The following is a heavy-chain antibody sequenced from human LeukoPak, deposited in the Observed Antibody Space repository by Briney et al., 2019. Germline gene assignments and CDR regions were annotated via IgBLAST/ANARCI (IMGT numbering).Heavy chain of an antibody. V-gene: IGHV3-7*04. CDR2: IKQDGSEE. CDR1: GFTFSGYW. Sequence: GGSLRLSCAASGFTFSGYWMNWVRQAPGKGLEWVANIKQDGSEEFYVDSAKGRFTISRDNAKNSLYLQMNSLRAEGTAVYYCARAVSSGYYNLYFDYWGQGTLVTVSS. D-gene: IGHD3-3*01. CDR3: ARAVSSGYYNLYFDY. J-gene: IGHJ4*02.